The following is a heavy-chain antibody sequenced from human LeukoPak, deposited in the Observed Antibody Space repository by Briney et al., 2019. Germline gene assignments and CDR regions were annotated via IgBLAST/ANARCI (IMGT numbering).Heavy chain of an antibody. CDR3: ASQTPAAAGTPLPYYYYYGMDV. CDR1: GFTFSDYY. Sequence: GGSLRLSCAASGFTFSDYYMSWIRQAPGKGLEWVSYISSSSSTIYYADSVKGRFTISRDNAKNSLYLQMNCLRAEDTAVYYCASQTPAAAGTPLPYYYYYGMDVWGQGTTVTVSS. V-gene: IGHV3-11*04. CDR2: ISSSSSTI. J-gene: IGHJ6*02. D-gene: IGHD6-13*01.